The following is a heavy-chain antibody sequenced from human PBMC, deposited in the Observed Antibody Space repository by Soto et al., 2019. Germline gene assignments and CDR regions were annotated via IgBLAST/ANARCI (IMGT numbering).Heavy chain of an antibody. CDR1: GYRFTNYW. Sequence: GESLKISCKASGYRFTNYWIGWVRQMPGKGLEWMGIIYPGDSDTRYSPSFQGQVTISADKSISTAYLQWSSLKASDTAMYYCARHPDGDYDAMYVWGQGTPVTVSS. J-gene: IGHJ6*02. D-gene: IGHD4-17*01. CDR3: ARHPDGDYDAMYV. V-gene: IGHV5-51*01. CDR2: IYPGDSDT.